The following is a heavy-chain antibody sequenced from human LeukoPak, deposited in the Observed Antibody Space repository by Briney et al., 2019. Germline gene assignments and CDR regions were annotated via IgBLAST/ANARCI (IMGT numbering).Heavy chain of an antibody. CDR2: IYYSGST. CDR1: GGSISSYY. J-gene: IGHJ6*02. Sequence: SETLSLTCTVSGGSISSYYWSWIRQPPGKGLEWIGYIYYSGSTNYNPSLKSRVTISVDTSKNQFSLKLSSETAADTAVYYCAREGYSSSAYGMDVWGQGTTVTVSS. D-gene: IGHD6-6*01. CDR3: AREGYSSSAYGMDV. V-gene: IGHV4-59*01.